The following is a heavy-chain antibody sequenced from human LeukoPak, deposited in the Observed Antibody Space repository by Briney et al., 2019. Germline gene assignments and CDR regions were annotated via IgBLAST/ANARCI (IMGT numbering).Heavy chain of an antibody. CDR3: ARQNGAGYYYYFDS. Sequence: PGGSLRLSCAASGFTFSSYSMNWVRQAPGKGLEWVSYISSSSTSMYYADSVKGRFTISRDNARNSLYLQMNSLRAEDTAVYYCARQNGAGYYYYFDSWGQGTLVTVSS. V-gene: IGHV3-48*01. CDR2: ISSSSTSM. CDR1: GFTFSSYS. J-gene: IGHJ4*02. D-gene: IGHD3-22*01.